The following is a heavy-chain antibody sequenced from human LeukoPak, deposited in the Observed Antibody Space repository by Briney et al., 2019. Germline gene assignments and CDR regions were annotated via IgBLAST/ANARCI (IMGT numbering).Heavy chain of an antibody. V-gene: IGHV4-39*01. CDR2: IYYSGST. D-gene: IGHD3-10*01. Sequence: SETLSLTCTVSGGSISSSSYYWGWIRQPPGKGLEWIGSIYYSGSTYYNPSLKSRVTISVDTSKNQFSLKLSSVTAADTAVYYCATSANPNYYGSGSYYSVYWGQGTLVTVSS. CDR3: ATSANPNYYGSGSYYSVY. J-gene: IGHJ4*02. CDR1: GGSISSSSYY.